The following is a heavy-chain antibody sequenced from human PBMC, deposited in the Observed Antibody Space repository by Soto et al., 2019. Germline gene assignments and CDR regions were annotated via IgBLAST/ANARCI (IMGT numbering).Heavy chain of an antibody. Sequence: PSETRSLTCAVYGGSFSCYYWSWSGQPPGKGLGWIGEINHSGSTNYNPSLKSRVTISVDTSKNQFSLKLSSVTAADTAVYYCARGGYDFWSGYQVYYYYYGMDVWGQGTTVTVSS. CDR1: GGSFSCYY. CDR3: ARGGYDFWSGYQVYYYYYGMDV. D-gene: IGHD3-3*01. J-gene: IGHJ6*02. CDR2: INHSGST. V-gene: IGHV4-34*01.